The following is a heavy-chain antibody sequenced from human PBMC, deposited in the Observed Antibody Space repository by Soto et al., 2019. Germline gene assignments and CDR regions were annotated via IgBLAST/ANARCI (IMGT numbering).Heavy chain of an antibody. CDR2: IIPIVGTT. V-gene: IGHV1-69*06. CDR1: GGTFSSYA. D-gene: IGHD6-19*01. CDR3: ARVPYPYSSGWYGYYFDY. J-gene: IGHJ4*02. Sequence: QVQLVQSGAEVKKPGSSVKVSCKASGGTFSSYAISWVRQAPGQGLEWMGGIIPIVGTTNYAQKFQGRVTITAAKSTSTAYMELSSLRSEDTAVYYCARVPYPYSSGWYGYYFDYWGQGTLVTVSS.